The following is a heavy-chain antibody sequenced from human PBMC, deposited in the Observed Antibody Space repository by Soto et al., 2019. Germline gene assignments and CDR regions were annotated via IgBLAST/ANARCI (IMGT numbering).Heavy chain of an antibody. Sequence: QVQLQQWGAGLLKPSETLSLTCAVYGGSFSGYYWSWIRQPPGKGLEWIGEINHSGSANYNPSLKSRVTISVDTSNNQCSLKLTSVTAADTALYYCARAYGDRDYWGQGTLVTVSS. CDR2: INHSGSA. D-gene: IGHD4-17*01. CDR1: GGSFSGYY. CDR3: ARAYGDRDY. J-gene: IGHJ4*02. V-gene: IGHV4-34*01.